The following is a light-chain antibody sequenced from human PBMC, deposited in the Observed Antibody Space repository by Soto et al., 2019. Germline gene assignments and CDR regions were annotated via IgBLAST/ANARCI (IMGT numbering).Light chain of an antibody. V-gene: IGKV1-39*01. CDR2: AAS. Sequence: DIQMNQSPTSLSASVGDRVTITCRASQSISRYLNWYQHKPGKAPKLLINAASSLERGVPSRFSGGGSGTDFTLNISSLQPDDFATYYCQQNYRATPWTFGQGTKVDIK. CDR1: QSISRY. CDR3: QQNYRATPWT. J-gene: IGKJ1*01.